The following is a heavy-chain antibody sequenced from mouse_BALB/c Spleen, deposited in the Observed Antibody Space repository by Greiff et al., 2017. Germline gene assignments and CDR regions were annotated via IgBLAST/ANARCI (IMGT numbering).Heavy chain of an antibody. D-gene: IGHD1-1*01. CDR3: ARDRNYYGSHYYAMDY. Sequence: EVQRVESGGGLVQPGGSRKLSCAASGFTFSSFGMHWVRQAPEKGLEWVAYISSGSSTIYYADTVKGRFTISRDNPKNTLFLQMTSLRSEDTAMYYCARDRNYYGSHYYAMDYWGQGTSVTVSS. V-gene: IGHV5-17*02. CDR1: GFTFSSFG. CDR2: ISSGSSTI. J-gene: IGHJ4*01.